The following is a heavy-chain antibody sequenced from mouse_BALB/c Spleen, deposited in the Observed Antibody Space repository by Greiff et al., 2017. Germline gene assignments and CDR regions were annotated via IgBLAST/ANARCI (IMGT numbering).Heavy chain of an antibody. J-gene: IGHJ4*01. CDR1: GYTFTSHY. CDR3: TRSRGYDVLAMDY. CDR2: INPSNGGT. Sequence: QVHVKQSGAELVKPGASVKLSCKASGYTFTSHYMYWGKQRPGQGLEWIGEINPSNGGTNFNEKFKSKATLTVDKSSSTAYMQLSSLASEDSAVYYCTRSRGYDVLAMDYWGQGTSVTVSA. D-gene: IGHD2-2*01. V-gene: IGHV1S81*02.